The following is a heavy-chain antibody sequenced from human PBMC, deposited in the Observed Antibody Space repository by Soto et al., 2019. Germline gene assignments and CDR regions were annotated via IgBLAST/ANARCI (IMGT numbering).Heavy chain of an antibody. CDR2: INHSGST. Sequence: SETLSLTCAVYGGSFGGYYWSWVGQPPGKGLEWIGEINHSGSTNYNPSLKSRVTISVDTSKPQFSLKLSSVTAADTAVYYCARQTHDYEYWFDPWGQGTLVTVSS. CDR3: ARQTHDYEYWFDP. CDR1: GGSFGGYY. V-gene: IGHV4-34*01. J-gene: IGHJ5*02. D-gene: IGHD4-17*01.